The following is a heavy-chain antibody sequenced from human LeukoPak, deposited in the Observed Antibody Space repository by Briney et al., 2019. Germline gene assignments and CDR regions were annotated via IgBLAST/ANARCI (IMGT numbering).Heavy chain of an antibody. Sequence: GGSLRLSCAASGFTFSNYAMHWVRQAPGKGLEGVAVISYDGSKKDYADSEKGQFTISRDNSKNTLYLQMNSLRAEDTAIYYCARDWAISGSFYYFDYWGQGTLVTVSS. V-gene: IGHV3-30*04. D-gene: IGHD1-26*01. CDR2: ISYDGSKK. CDR1: GFTFSNYA. J-gene: IGHJ4*02. CDR3: ARDWAISGSFYYFDY.